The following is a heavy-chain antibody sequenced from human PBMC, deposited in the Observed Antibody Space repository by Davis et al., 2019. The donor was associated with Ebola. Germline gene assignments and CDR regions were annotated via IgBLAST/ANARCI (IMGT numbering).Heavy chain of an antibody. CDR3: AKVDMAVAASGNFDC. V-gene: IGHV3-23*01. D-gene: IGHD6-19*01. J-gene: IGHJ4*02. CDR2: ISGSGGST. CDR1: DFTFSSHA. Sequence: GESLKISCAASDFTFSSHAMSWVRQTPGKGLEWVSTISGSGGSTYYADSVKGRFTISRDNSKNTLYLQMNSLRAEDTAVYYCAKVDMAVAASGNFDCWGQGTLVTVSS.